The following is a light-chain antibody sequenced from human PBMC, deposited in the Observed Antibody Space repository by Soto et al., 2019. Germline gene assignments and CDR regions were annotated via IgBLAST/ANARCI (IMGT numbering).Light chain of an antibody. CDR3: SSYTGSSTLDV. CDR1: SSDVGSYNL. J-gene: IGLJ1*01. CDR2: DVS. V-gene: IGLV2-14*02. Sequence: QSLLTQPASVSGAPGQSISLSCTGTSSDVGSYNLVSWYQQHPGKAPKLMIYDVSNRPSGISNRFSGSKSGNTASLTISGLQAEDEADYYCSSYTGSSTLDVFGTGTKVTVL.